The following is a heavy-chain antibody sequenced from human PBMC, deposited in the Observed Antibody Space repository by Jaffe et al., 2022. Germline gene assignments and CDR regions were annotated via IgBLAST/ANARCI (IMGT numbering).Heavy chain of an antibody. Sequence: EAQLLESGGGLVQPGGSLRLSCAASGFTFSNYVMNWVRQAPGKGLECVSAISGSGGRTYYADSVKGRFTISRDNSKNTLYLQMNSLRAEDTAVYYCAKDFIGSIPDAFDIWGQGTLVTVSS. D-gene: IGHD3-16*01. J-gene: IGHJ3*02. V-gene: IGHV3-23*01. CDR2: ISGSGGRT. CDR1: GFTFSNYV. CDR3: AKDFIGSIPDAFDI.